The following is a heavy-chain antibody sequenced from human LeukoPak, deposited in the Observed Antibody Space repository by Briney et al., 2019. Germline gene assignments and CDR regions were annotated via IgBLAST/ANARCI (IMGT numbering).Heavy chain of an antibody. CDR3: ARGSGTSWFDY. V-gene: IGHV1-2*02. Sequence: ALVKVSCKASGYTFTGNYMHWVRRAPGQGLEWMGWINPRIGGTNYAQKFQGRVTMTRDTSISTAYMELSSLRFDDTALYYCARGSGTSWFDYWGQGTLVTVSS. CDR2: INPRIGGT. J-gene: IGHJ4*02. D-gene: IGHD2-2*01. CDR1: GYTFTGNY.